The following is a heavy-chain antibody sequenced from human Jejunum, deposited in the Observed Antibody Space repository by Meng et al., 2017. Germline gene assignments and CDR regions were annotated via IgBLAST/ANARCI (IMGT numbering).Heavy chain of an antibody. CDR3: ARGPWDSSGWPEYFQH. CDR2: IYYSENT. J-gene: IGHJ1*01. V-gene: IGHV4-39*07. CDR1: GSSSSSSSWY. D-gene: IGHD6-19*01. Sequence: LQLEAAGPGLGKPSEPLALPCSVSGSSSSSSSWYWGWIRQPPGKGLEWIGSIYYSENTYYHPPLKSRVTISVDTSKNQFSLKLSSVTAADTAVYYGARGPWDSSGWPEYFQHWGQGTLVTVSS.